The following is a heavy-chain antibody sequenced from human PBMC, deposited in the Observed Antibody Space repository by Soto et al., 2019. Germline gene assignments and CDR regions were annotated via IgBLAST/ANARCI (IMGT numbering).Heavy chain of an antibody. J-gene: IGHJ4*02. CDR1: GGSISGYY. Sequence: SETLSLTCTVSGGSISGYYWNWIRQPPGKGLEWIGYIYDSGSTNYNPSLKSRVTISVDTSKNQFSLKLTSVTAADTAVYYCAAPPRYWGQGTLVTVSS. CDR2: IYDSGST. CDR3: AAPPRY. V-gene: IGHV4-59*01. D-gene: IGHD6-6*01.